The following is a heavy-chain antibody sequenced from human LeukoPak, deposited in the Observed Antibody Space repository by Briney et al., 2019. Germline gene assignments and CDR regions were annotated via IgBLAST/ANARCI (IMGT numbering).Heavy chain of an antibody. J-gene: IGHJ4*02. CDR3: ARDKGLERRGTFDY. Sequence: ASVKVSCKASGYTFTSYDINWVRQAPGQGLEWMGWINPNSGGTNYAQKFQGRVTMTRDTSISTAYMELSRLRSDDTAVYYCARDKGLERRGTFDYWGQGTLVTVSS. CDR2: INPNSGGT. D-gene: IGHD1-1*01. V-gene: IGHV1-2*02. CDR1: GYTFTSYD.